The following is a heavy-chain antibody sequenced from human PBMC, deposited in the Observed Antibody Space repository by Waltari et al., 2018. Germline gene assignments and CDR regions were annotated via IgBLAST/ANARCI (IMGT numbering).Heavy chain of an antibody. V-gene: IGHV3-48*04. D-gene: IGHD1-26*01. J-gene: IGHJ4*02. CDR2: INSRSSTI. Sequence: EVRLVESGGALVQPGGSLRLSCAASGFTFSTPIMPWVRQAPGKGLEWISYINSRSSTIYYADSVKGRFTISRDNAYNSLYLQMNSLRAEDTAVYYCARFRSGSNLDYWGQGTLVTVSS. CDR1: GFTFSTPI. CDR3: ARFRSGSNLDY.